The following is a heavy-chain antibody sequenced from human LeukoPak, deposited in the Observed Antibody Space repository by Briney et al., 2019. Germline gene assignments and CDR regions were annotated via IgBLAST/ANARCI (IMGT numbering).Heavy chain of an antibody. CDR3: ARASRWLAFDT. J-gene: IGHJ4*02. Sequence: GGSLRPSCAASRLTVATNHMNWVRQAPGKGLEWVSVIYNGDNTAYADSVKGRFTVSRDNSKNTLYLQMHSLRAEDTAVYFCARASRWLAFDTWGQGTLVTVSS. V-gene: IGHV3-66*01. CDR2: IYNGDNT. D-gene: IGHD6-19*01. CDR1: RLTVATNH.